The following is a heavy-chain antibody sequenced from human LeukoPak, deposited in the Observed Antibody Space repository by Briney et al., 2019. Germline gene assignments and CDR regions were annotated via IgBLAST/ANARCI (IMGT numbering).Heavy chain of an antibody. D-gene: IGHD4-17*01. CDR2: MNPNSGDT. J-gene: IGHJ6*03. Sequence: ASVKVSCKASGYTLTSHDINWVRQATGQGLEWMGWMNPNSGDTGYAQKFQGRVTMTRDTSINTAYMELSSLTSEDTAVYYCARAGGDYGDYYRYYYYMDVWGSGTTVTVSS. CDR3: ARAGGDYGDYYRYYYYMDV. V-gene: IGHV1-8*01. CDR1: GYTLTSHD.